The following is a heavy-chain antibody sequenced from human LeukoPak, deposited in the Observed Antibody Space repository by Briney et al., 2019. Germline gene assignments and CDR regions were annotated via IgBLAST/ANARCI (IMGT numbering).Heavy chain of an antibody. D-gene: IGHD6-13*01. Sequence: SETLSLTCAVSGVSISSNNWWHWVRQPPGKGLEWIGEIYHSGSTNYNPSLKSRVTMSVDKSKNQFSLKLSSVTAADTAVYYCARREGIIASADYFDYWGQGTLVTVSS. J-gene: IGHJ4*02. CDR3: ARREGIIASADYFDY. V-gene: IGHV4-4*02. CDR2: IYHSGST. CDR1: GVSISSNNW.